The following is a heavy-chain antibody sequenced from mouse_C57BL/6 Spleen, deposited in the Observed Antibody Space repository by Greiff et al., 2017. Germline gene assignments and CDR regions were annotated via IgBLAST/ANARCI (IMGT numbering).Heavy chain of an antibody. CDR3: ASGYYYGSSYWFAY. D-gene: IGHD1-1*01. CDR1: GYTFTSYW. J-gene: IGHJ3*01. V-gene: IGHV1-64*01. CDR2: IHPNSGST. Sequence: QVQLQQPGAELVKPGASVKLSCKASGYTFTSYWMHWVKQRPGQGLEWIGMIHPNSGSTNYNEKFKSKATLTVDKSSSTAYMQLSSLTSEDSAVYDCASGYYYGSSYWFAYWGQGTLGTVSA.